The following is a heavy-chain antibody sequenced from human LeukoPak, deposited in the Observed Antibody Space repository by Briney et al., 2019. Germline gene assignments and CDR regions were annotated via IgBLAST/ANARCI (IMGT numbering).Heavy chain of an antibody. CDR1: GYTFTSYG. D-gene: IGHD2-2*03. CDR2: ISTYNVNT. V-gene: IGHV1-18*01. Sequence: ASVKVSCKASGYTFTSYGITWVRQAPGQGLEWMGWISTYNVNTNYAQKLQGRVTMTTDTSTSTTYMELRSLRSDDTAVYYCARELFMDSADAFDIWGQGTMVTVSS. CDR3: ARELFMDSADAFDI. J-gene: IGHJ3*02.